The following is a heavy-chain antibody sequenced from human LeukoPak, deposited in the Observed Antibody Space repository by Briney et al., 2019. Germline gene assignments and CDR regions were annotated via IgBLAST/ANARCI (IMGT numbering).Heavy chain of an antibody. J-gene: IGHJ4*02. D-gene: IGHD5-18*01. CDR3: ARHRDPAWIQLWLALGY. Sequence: GESLKISCKGSGYSFTSYWIGWVRQMPGKGLEWMGIIYPGDSDTRYSPSFQGQVTISADKSISTAYLQWSSLKASDTAMYYCARHRDPAWIQLWLALGYWGQGTLVTVSS. CDR1: GYSFTSYW. CDR2: IYPGDSDT. V-gene: IGHV5-51*01.